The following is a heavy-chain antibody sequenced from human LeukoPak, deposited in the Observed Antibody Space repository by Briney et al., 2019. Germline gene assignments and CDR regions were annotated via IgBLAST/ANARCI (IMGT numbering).Heavy chain of an antibody. CDR2: ISGSGGST. V-gene: IGHV3-23*01. D-gene: IGHD3-22*01. CDR1: GFTFSSYA. CDR3: AIAPATVVVIPYFDY. J-gene: IGHJ4*02. Sequence: GGSLRLSCAASGFTFSSYAMSWVRQAPGKGLEWVSAISGSGGSTYYADSVKGRFTTSRDNSKNTLYLQMNSLRAEDTAVYYCAIAPATVVVIPYFDYWGQGTLVTVSS.